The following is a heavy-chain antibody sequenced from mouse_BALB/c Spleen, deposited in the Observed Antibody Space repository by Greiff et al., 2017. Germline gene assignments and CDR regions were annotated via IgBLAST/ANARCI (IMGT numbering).Heavy chain of an antibody. CDR3: ARWGGYDGYAMDY. CDR1: GYSFTGYF. D-gene: IGHD2-2*01. Sequence: VQLQQSGPELVKPGASVKISCKASGYSFTGYFMNWVMQSHGKSLEWIGRINPYNGDTFYNQKFKGKATLTVDKSSSTAHMELRSLASEDSAVYYCARWGGYDGYAMDYWGQGTSVTVSS. J-gene: IGHJ4*01. V-gene: IGHV1-20*02. CDR2: INPYNGDT.